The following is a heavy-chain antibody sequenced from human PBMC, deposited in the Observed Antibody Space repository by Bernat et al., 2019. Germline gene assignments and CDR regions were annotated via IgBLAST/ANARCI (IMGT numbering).Heavy chain of an antibody. CDR1: GFTFSSYA. V-gene: IGHV3-30-3*01. D-gene: IGHD1-26*01. Sequence: QVQLVEAGGGVVQPGRTLRLSCAASGFTFSSYAMHWVRQAPGKGLEWVAVISYDGSNKYYADSVKGRFTISRDNSKNTLYLQMNSLRAEDTAVYYCARDPLLKREPYFWGQRTLVTVCS. CDR2: ISYDGSNK. J-gene: IGHJ4*02. CDR3: ARDPLLKREPYF.